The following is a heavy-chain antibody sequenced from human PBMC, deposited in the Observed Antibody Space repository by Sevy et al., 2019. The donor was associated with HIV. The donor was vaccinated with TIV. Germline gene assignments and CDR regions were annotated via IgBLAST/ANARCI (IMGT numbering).Heavy chain of an antibody. Sequence: GGSLRLSCAASGFTFSDYYMSWIRQAPGKGLEWVSYISSSGSTISYADSVKGRFTISRDNAKNSLYLQMSSLRAEDTAVYYCARDNRLEWFGELDDYWGQGTLVTVSS. D-gene: IGHD3-10*01. CDR1: GFTFSDYY. J-gene: IGHJ4*02. V-gene: IGHV3-11*04. CDR3: ARDNRLEWFGELDDY. CDR2: ISSSGSTI.